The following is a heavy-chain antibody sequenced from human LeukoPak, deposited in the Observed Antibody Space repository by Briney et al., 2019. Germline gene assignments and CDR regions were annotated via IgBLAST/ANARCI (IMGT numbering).Heavy chain of an antibody. CDR2: IKQDGSEK. J-gene: IGHJ6*02. Sequence: GGSLRLSCAASGFSFSSYWMSWVRQAPGKGLEWVANIKQDGSEKYYVDSVKGRFTISRDNAKNSLFLQMNSLRSDDTAVYYCARWSRSGPYYGMDVWGQGTTVTVSS. V-gene: IGHV3-7*03. CDR1: GFSFSSYW. CDR3: ARWSRSGPYYGMDV.